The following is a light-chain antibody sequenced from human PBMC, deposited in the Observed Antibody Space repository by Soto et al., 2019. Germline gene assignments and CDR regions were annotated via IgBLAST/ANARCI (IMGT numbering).Light chain of an antibody. J-gene: IGKJ2*03. CDR1: QSVTSTY. Sequence: EILLTQSPGTLSLSPGETATLSCRASQSVTSTYLARYQQRPGQSPRLIIYGGSTRATGFPDRFSGGGSVTDFTLTISRLEPEDSAVYYCHCQQFDSSRIDSFGQGTKLEI. CDR3: QQFDSSRIDS. CDR2: GGS. V-gene: IGKV3-20*01.